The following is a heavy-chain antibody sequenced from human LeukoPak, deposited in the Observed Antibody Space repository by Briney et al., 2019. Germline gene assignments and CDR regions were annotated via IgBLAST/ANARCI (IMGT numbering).Heavy chain of an antibody. V-gene: IGHV1-2*02. D-gene: IGHD6-13*01. CDR3: AKGDSSSVPQKGPDY. Sequence: GASVKVSCKASGYTFTGYYMHWVRQAPGQGLEWMGWINPTSGGTNYAQKFQGRVTTTGDPSISTAYMELSRLRPDDTAVYYCAKGDSSSVPQKGPDYWGQGTLVTVSS. CDR1: GYTFTGYY. CDR2: INPTSGGT. J-gene: IGHJ4*02.